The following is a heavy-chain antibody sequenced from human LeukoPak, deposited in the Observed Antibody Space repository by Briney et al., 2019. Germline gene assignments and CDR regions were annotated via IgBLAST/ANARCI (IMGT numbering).Heavy chain of an antibody. CDR1: GYTFTGYY. CDR3: ARESENYYGSGSHDY. V-gene: IGHV1-2*02. D-gene: IGHD3-10*01. Sequence: ASVKVSCKASGYTFTGYYMHWVRQAPGQGHERMGWINPNSGDTYFAQKFQGRVTMTRDTSISTAYMELSRLRSDDTAVYYCARESENYYGSGSHDYWGQGTLVSVFS. J-gene: IGHJ4*02. CDR2: INPNSGDT.